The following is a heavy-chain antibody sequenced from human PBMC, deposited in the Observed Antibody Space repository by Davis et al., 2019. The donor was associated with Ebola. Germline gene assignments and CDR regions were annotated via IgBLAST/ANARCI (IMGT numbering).Heavy chain of an antibody. V-gene: IGHV4-61*01. D-gene: IGHD5-18*01. CDR3: ARLRLWSTKGFDP. CDR2: IYYSGST. J-gene: IGHJ5*02. Sequence: MPSETLSLTCTVSGGSVSSASYYWSWIRQPPGKGLEWIGYIYYSGSTNYNPSLQSRVTISVDTSKNQFSLKLSSVTAADTAVYYCARLRLWSTKGFDPWGQGTLVTVSS. CDR1: GGSVSSASYY.